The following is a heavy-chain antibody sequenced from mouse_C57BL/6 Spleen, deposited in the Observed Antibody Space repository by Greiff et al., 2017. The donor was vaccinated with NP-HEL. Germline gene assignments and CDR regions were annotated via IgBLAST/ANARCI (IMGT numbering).Heavy chain of an antibody. CDR1: GYTFTDYE. CDR2: IDPETGGT. Sequence: QVQLQQSGAELVRPGASVTLSCKASGYTFTDYEMHWVKQTPVHGLEWIGAIDPETGGTAYNQKFKGKAILTADKSSSTAYMELRSLTSEDSAVYYCTRDDGSSYGWHFDVWGTGTTVTVSS. J-gene: IGHJ1*03. D-gene: IGHD1-1*01. V-gene: IGHV1-15*01. CDR3: TRDDGSSYGWHFDV.